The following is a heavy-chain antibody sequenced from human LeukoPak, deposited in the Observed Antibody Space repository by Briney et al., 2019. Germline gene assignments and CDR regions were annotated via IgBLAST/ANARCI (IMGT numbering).Heavy chain of an antibody. V-gene: IGHV3-48*01. CDR2: ISSSSSTI. J-gene: IGHJ5*02. Sequence: PGGSLRLSCAASGFTFSSYSMNWVRQAPGKGLEWVSYISSSSSTIYCADSVKGRFTISRDNAKNSLYLQMNSLRAEDTAVYYRARDRGYGDYDHWFDPWGQGTLVTVSS. CDR3: ARDRGYGDYDHWFDP. CDR1: GFTFSSYS. D-gene: IGHD4-17*01.